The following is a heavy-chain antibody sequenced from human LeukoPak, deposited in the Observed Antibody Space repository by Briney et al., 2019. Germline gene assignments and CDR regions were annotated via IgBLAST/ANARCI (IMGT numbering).Heavy chain of an antibody. Sequence: GGSLRLSCAASGFTFNSYAIHWVRQAPGKGPEWVAVISYDGSNKYYADSVKGRFTISRDNSKNTLYLQMNSLRAEDTAVYYCAGGAAAGIFDYWGQGTLVTVSS. CDR3: AGGAAAGIFDY. D-gene: IGHD6-13*01. CDR1: GFTFNSYA. CDR2: ISYDGSNK. V-gene: IGHV3-30*04. J-gene: IGHJ4*02.